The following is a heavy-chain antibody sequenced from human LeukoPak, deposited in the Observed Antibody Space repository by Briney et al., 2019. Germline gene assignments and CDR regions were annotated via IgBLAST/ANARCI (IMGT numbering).Heavy chain of an antibody. V-gene: IGHV3-48*03. Sequence: GGSLRLSCAASGFTLSSYEMNRVRQAPGKGLEWVSYISSSGSTIYYADSVKGRFTISRDNAKNSLSLQMNSLRAEDTAVYYCARDPYNGSYGDDYYYYMDVWGKGTTVTISS. CDR3: ARDPYNGSYGDDYYYYMDV. J-gene: IGHJ6*03. CDR1: GFTLSSYE. D-gene: IGHD1-26*01. CDR2: ISSSGSTI.